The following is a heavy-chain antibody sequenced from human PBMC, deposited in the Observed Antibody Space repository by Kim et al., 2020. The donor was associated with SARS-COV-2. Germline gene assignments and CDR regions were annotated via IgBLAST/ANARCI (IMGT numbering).Heavy chain of an antibody. CDR3: TKVRIQLWLFDY. Sequence: YYADTVKGPFTISRDHTTNTLYPQMNSRRAEDTAVYYCTKVRIQLWLFDYWGQGTLVTVSS. D-gene: IGHD5-18*01. J-gene: IGHJ4*02. V-gene: IGHV3-23*01.